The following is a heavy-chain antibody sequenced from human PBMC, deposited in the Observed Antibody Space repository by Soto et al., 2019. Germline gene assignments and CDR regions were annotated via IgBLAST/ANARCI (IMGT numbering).Heavy chain of an antibody. V-gene: IGHV1-46*01. J-gene: IGHJ4*02. CDR2: INPSGGST. CDR1: GYTFTSYY. D-gene: IGHD3-9*01. CDR3: AREAYFDWLLPDPYFDY. Sequence: ASVKVSCKASGYTFTSYYMHWVRQAPGQGLEWMGIINPSGGSTSYAQKFQGRVTMTRDTSTSTVYMELSGLRSEDTAVYYCAREAYFDWLLPDPYFDYWGQGTLVTVSS.